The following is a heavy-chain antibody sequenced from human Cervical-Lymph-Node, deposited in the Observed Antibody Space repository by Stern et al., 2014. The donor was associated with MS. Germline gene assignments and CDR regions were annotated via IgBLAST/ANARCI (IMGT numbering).Heavy chain of an antibody. Sequence: VQLVESGTGVKKPGASVKVSCKTSGYNFIEYYIHWVRQAPGQGLEWMGWVNPNNGDTNYAQKFRGRIAMTSDTSINTTYLELNRLTSGDTGIYYCARVRDYWGQGTLVTVSS. J-gene: IGHJ4*02. V-gene: IGHV1-2*02. CDR1: GYNFIEYY. CDR2: VNPNNGDT. CDR3: ARVRDY.